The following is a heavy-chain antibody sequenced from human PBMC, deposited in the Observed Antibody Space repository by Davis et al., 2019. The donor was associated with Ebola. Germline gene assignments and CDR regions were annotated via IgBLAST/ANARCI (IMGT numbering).Heavy chain of an antibody. CDR1: GFSLSNARMG. Sequence: SGPTLVKPTETLTLTCTVSGFSLSNARMGVSWIRQPPGKALEWLAHIFSNDEKSYSTSLKSRLTISKDTSKSQVVLTMTNMDPVDTATYYCARIRVLEWFYFDYWGQGTTVTVSS. CDR2: IFSNDEK. V-gene: IGHV2-26*01. J-gene: IGHJ4*03. D-gene: IGHD3-3*01. CDR3: ARIRVLEWFYFDY.